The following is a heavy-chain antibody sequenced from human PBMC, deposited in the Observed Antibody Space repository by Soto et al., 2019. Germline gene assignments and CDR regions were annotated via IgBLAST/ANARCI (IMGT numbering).Heavy chain of an antibody. CDR1: GGSISSYY. CDR3: AKTALGWFDP. D-gene: IGHD2-21*02. V-gene: IGHV4-59*01. CDR2: IFYSGRSGST. J-gene: IGHJ5*02. Sequence: SETLSLTCSVSGGSISSYYWSWIRQPPGKGLELIGYIFYSGRSGSTNYNPSLKSRVTISVDTSKNQFSLKLNSVTAADTAVYYCAKTALGWFDPWGQGTLVTVSS.